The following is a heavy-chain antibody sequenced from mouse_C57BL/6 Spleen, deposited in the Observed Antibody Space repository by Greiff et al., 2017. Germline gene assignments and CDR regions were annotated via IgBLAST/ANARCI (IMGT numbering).Heavy chain of an antibody. D-gene: IGHD2-3*01. J-gene: IGHJ4*01. CDR1: GYAFSSYW. CDR3: ARGIDGYYTFDYAMDY. CDR2: IYPGDGDT. V-gene: IGHV1-80*01. Sequence: VQLQQSGAELVKPGASVKISCKASGYAFSSYWMNWVKQRPGKGLEGNGQIYPGDGDTNYNGKFTGKATLTADKSSSTAYMQLSSLTSEDSAVYFCARGIDGYYTFDYAMDYWGQGTSVTVSS.